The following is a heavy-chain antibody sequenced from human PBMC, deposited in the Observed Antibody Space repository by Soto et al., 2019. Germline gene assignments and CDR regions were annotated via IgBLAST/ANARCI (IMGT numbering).Heavy chain of an antibody. D-gene: IGHD6-13*01. V-gene: IGHV3-33*06. CDR2: IWYDGITT. CDR3: VKDLRIAAGGVCDY. CDR1: GFTFNTYA. J-gene: IGHJ4*02. Sequence: GGSLRLSCAASGFTFNTYAVHWVRQAPGKGLEWVAVIWYDGITTYYADSVKGRFTISRDNSKNTLYLQMNSLRAEDTAVYYCVKDLRIAAGGVCDYWGQGTLVTVSS.